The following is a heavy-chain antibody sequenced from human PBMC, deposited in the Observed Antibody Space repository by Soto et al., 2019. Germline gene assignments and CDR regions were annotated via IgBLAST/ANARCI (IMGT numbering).Heavy chain of an antibody. V-gene: IGHV4-39*01. D-gene: IGHD3-22*01. Sequence: SETLSLTCTVSGGSISSSSYYWGWIRRPPGKGLEWIGSIYYSGSTYYNPSLKSRVTISVDTSKNQFSLKLSSVTAADTAVYYCAALGGYYDSSGYDAFDIWGQGTMVTVSS. CDR2: IYYSGST. CDR1: GGSISSSSYY. CDR3: AALGGYYDSSGYDAFDI. J-gene: IGHJ3*02.